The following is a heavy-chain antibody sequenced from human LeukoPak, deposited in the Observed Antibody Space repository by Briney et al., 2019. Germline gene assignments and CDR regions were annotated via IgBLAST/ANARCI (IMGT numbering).Heavy chain of an antibody. CDR3: AKRRDYFDL. V-gene: IGHV3-11*01. J-gene: IGHJ4*02. Sequence: GGSLRLSCEASGFTFSDFYMSWIRQAPGKGLEWLSYISGSGNNVYYADSVRGRFTISRDNSQNSLYLQMNSLRTEDTAVYYCAKRRDYFDLWGQGALVTVSS. CDR2: ISGSGNNV. CDR1: GFTFSDFY.